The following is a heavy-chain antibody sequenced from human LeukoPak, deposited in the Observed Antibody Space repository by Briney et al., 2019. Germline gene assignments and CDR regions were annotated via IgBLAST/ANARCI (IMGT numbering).Heavy chain of an antibody. J-gene: IGHJ3*02. V-gene: IGHV4-39*02. CDR2: IYYSGST. CDR1: GGSISSSSYY. D-gene: IGHD3-10*01. CDR3: AREPVVVRFDDAFDI. Sequence: NPSETLSLTCTVSGGSISSSSYYWGWIRQPPGKGLEWIGSIYYSGSTYYNPSLKSRVTISVDTSKNQFSLKLSSVTAADTAVYYCAREPVVVRFDDAFDIWGQGTMVTVSS.